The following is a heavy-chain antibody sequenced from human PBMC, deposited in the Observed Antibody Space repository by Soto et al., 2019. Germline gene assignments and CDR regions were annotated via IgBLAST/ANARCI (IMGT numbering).Heavy chain of an antibody. J-gene: IGHJ6*02. V-gene: IGHV1-69*13. CDR3: ARTPTDRFLQSSPTYYYFGMDV. D-gene: IGHD3-3*01. CDR1: RGTFSSFA. CDR2: IIPIFHTS. Sequence: ASVKVSCKASRGTFSSFAISWVRQAPGQGLEWMGWIIPIFHTSNYAQNFQGTVTITADESTSTALLELSSLRSDDTAVYYCARTPTDRFLQSSPTYYYFGMDVWGQGTTVTVSS.